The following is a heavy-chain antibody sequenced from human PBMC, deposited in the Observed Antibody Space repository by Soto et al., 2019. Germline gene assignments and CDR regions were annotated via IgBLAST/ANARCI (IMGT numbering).Heavy chain of an antibody. CDR3: ARLSSYASDYYYVIDV. V-gene: IGHV5-51*01. CDR1: GYSFSNNW. D-gene: IGHD5-12*01. J-gene: IGHJ6*02. CDR2: IYPGDSDT. Sequence: PGESLKISCKGSGYSFSNNWIGWVRQMPGRGLEWMGIIYPGDSDTRYTPSFQGQVTFSADRSISTACLQWTSLKASDTAIYYRARLSSYASDYYYVIDVWGQGTPVTVSS.